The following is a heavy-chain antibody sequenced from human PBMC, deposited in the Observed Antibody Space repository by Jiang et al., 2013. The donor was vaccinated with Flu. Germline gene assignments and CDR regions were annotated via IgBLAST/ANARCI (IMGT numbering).Heavy chain of an antibody. CDR1: GYSISSGYY. D-gene: IGHD6-13*01. Sequence: KPSETLSLTCTVSGYSISSGYYWGWIRQPPGKGLEWIGSIYYSGSTYYNPSLKSRVTISVDTSKNQFSLKLSSVTAADTAVYYCARLSGTRIDYWGQGTLVTVSS. V-gene: IGHV4-38-2*02. CDR3: ARLSGTRIDY. J-gene: IGHJ4*02. CDR2: IYYSGST.